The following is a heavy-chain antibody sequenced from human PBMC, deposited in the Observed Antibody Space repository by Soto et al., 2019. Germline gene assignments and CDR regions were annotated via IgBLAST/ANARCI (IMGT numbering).Heavy chain of an antibody. CDR1: GSIVSSFW. CDR3: ASEGSLGLDV. V-gene: IGHV3-74*03. D-gene: IGHD3-10*01. CDR2: INGDGASL. Sequence: EARLEEAGGGLVQPGGSLRVSCSGSGSIVSSFWMHWVRQGPGKGLWWVSRINGDGASLAYADSVKGRFSISRDNVKNTLNLQMNGLGADDTAVYFFASEGSLGLDVWGRGTTVTVSS. J-gene: IGHJ6*02.